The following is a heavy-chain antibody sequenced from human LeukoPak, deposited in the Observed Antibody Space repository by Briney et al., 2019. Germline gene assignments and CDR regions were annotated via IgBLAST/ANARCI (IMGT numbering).Heavy chain of an antibody. J-gene: IGHJ5*02. CDR2: ISPTTGTT. Sequence: PGGSLRLSCAASGFTFSSYAMSWIRQAPGKGLEWLSAISPTTGTTFYADSVKGRFTISRDNSKNTLYLQMNSLRAEDTAVYYCAKDIGGGFDPWGQGTLVTVSS. D-gene: IGHD1-26*01. V-gene: IGHV3-23*01. CDR1: GFTFSSYA. CDR3: AKDIGGGFDP.